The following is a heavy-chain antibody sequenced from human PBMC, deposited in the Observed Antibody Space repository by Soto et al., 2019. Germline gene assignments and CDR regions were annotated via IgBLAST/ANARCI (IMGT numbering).Heavy chain of an antibody. D-gene: IGHD4-4*01. J-gene: IGHJ6*02. CDR2: ISGSGIST. CDR1: GFTFSTYP. CDR3: AKPPVITASYYYYDMDV. Sequence: EAQLLESGGGLVQPGGSLRLSCAASGFTFSTYPRSWVRQAPGKGLEWVSGISGSGISTYYTDSVKGRFTISRDNSKNTVFLQMNSLRDEDTAVYYCAKPPVITASYYYYDMDVWGQGTTVTVSS. V-gene: IGHV3-23*01.